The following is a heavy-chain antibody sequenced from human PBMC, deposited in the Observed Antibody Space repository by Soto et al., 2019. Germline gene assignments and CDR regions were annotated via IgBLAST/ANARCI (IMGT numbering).Heavy chain of an antibody. CDR2: IFSNDEK. V-gene: IGHV2-26*01. Sequence: SGPVLVKPTETLTLTCTVSGFSLSNARMGVSWIRQPXGKALEWLAHIFSNDEKSYSTSLKSRLTISKDTSKSQVVLTMTNMDPVDTATYYCARIRPVDYDSSGYYYHLHYFDYWGQGTLVTVSS. CDR3: ARIRPVDYDSSGYYYHLHYFDY. D-gene: IGHD3-22*01. CDR1: GFSLSNARMG. J-gene: IGHJ4*02.